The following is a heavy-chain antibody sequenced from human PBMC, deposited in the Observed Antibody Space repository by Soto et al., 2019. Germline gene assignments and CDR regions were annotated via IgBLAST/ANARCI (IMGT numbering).Heavy chain of an antibody. V-gene: IGHV4-59*01. D-gene: IGHD3-22*01. J-gene: IGHJ4*02. CDR2: IYYSGST. CDR3: ARLPRRYYDSTTYY. Sequence: QVQLQESGPGLVKPSETLSLTCTVSGGSISSYYWSWIRQPPGKGLEWIGYIYYSGSTNYNPSLKSRVTISVDTSKNQFSLKLSSVTAADTAVYYCARLPRRYYDSTTYYWGQGTLVTVSS. CDR1: GGSISSYY.